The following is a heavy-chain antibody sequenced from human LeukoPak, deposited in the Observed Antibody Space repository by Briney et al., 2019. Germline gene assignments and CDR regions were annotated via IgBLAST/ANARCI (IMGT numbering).Heavy chain of an antibody. CDR1: GFIFSSYE. D-gene: IGHD3-10*01. J-gene: IGHJ4*02. V-gene: IGHV3-48*03. CDR3: AGDSYGLNY. CDR2: ISGSGSTI. Sequence: GALRLSCAASGFIFSSYEMNWVRQAPGKGLEWVSFISGSGSTIYYADSVKGRFTISRDNAKNSLYLQMNSLRAEDTAVYYCAGDSYGLNYWGQGTLVTVSS.